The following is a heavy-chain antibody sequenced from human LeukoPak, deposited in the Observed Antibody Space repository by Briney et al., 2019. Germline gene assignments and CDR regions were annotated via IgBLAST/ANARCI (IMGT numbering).Heavy chain of an antibody. J-gene: IGHJ4*02. CDR3: ARGGCSGGSCYLFDY. V-gene: IGHV4-31*03. D-gene: IGHD2-15*01. Sequence: SQTLSLTCTVSGVSISSGGYYWRWVRQHRGKGLEWIGYIYYSGSTYYNPSLKSRVTISVDTSKNQFSLKLSSVTAADTAVYYCARGGCSGGSCYLFDYWGQGTLVTVSS. CDR1: GVSISSGGYY. CDR2: IYYSGST.